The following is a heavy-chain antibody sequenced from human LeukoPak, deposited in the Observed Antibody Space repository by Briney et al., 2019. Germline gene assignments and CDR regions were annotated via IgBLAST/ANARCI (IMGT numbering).Heavy chain of an antibody. V-gene: IGHV4-39*01. Sequence: PSETLPLTCTVSGGSISSSSYYWGWIRQPPGKGLEWIGSIYYSGSTYYNPSLKSRVTISVDTSKNQFSLKLSSVTAADTAVYYCARRSYGLLYFDYWGQGTLVTVSS. CDR2: IYYSGST. D-gene: IGHD5-18*01. CDR1: GGSISSSSYY. J-gene: IGHJ4*02. CDR3: ARRSYGLLYFDY.